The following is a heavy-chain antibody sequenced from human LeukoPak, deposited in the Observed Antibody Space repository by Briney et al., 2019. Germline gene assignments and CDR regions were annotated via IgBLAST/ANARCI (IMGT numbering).Heavy chain of an antibody. CDR2: IYSGGST. D-gene: IGHD3-22*01. V-gene: IGHV3-66*01. J-gene: IGHJ4*02. CDR1: GFTVSSNY. CDR3: ARDNIDYGALTDNSGYYSDY. Sequence: GGSLRLSCAASGFTVSSNYMSWARQAPGKGLEWVSVIYSGGSTYYANSVRGRFTISRDNSKNTPHLQMNSLRAEDTAVYYCARDNIDYGALTDNSGYYSDYWGQGTLVTVSS.